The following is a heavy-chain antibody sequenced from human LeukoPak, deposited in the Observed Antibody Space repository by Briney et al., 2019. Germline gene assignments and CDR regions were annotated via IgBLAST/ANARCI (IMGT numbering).Heavy chain of an antibody. CDR2: IYYSGST. CDR3: TRENYFDY. Sequence: KASETLSLTCTVSGGSISSSSYYWGWIRQSPGKGLEWIGYIYYSGSTNYNPSLKSRVTISLDTSKNQFSLKLSSVTAADTAVYYCTRENYFDYWGQGTLVTVSS. CDR1: GGSISSSSYY. J-gene: IGHJ4*02. V-gene: IGHV4-61*01.